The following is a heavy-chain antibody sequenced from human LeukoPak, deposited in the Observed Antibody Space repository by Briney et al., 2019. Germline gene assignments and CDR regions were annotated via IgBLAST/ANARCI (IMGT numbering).Heavy chain of an antibody. J-gene: IGHJ5*02. CDR3: ARDWFGILTGYYIAWFDP. D-gene: IGHD3-9*01. CDR1: GGSISSYY. V-gene: IGHV4-4*07. CDR2: IYTSGST. Sequence: SETLSLTCTVSGGSISSYYLSWIRQPAGKGLEWIGRIYTSGSTNYNPSLKSRGAMSVEPFKNQFSLKLSSVTAADTAVYYCARDWFGILTGYYIAWFDPWGQGTLVTVSS.